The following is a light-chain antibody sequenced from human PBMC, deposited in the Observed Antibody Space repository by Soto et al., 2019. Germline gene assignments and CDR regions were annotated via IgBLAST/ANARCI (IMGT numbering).Light chain of an antibody. CDR2: GAF. J-gene: IGKJ4*01. V-gene: IGKV3-20*01. CDR1: QSVGRDY. CDR3: QQYAASPLT. Sequence: EIVLTQSPGTLSLSPGERATLSCWASQSVGRDYLAWYQQKPGQAPRLLIHGAFIRATGIPDRFSGSGSGTDFTLTISRLETEDVAVYYGQQYAASPLTFGGGTKVEIK.